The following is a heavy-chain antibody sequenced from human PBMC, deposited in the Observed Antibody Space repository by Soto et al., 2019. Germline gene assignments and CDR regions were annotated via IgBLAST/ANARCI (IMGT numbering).Heavy chain of an antibody. Sequence: SVKVSCKASRDTFSNYAITWVRQAPGQGLEWMGGIIPTFGPPKYAQNFRGRLTITADDSTYTAYMELTSLTSDDTAVYYCARAVVPKYNWFDPWGQGTLVTSP. CDR3: ARAVVPKYNWFDP. J-gene: IGHJ5*02. CDR2: IIPTFGPP. CDR1: RDTFSNYA. V-gene: IGHV1-69*13. D-gene: IGHD2-21*01.